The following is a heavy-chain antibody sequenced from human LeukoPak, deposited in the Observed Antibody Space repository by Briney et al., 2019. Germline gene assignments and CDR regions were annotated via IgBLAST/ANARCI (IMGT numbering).Heavy chain of an antibody. CDR1: GYTFTGYY. CDR2: INPNSGGT. CDR3: ARGKGYCSSTSCYLPEPDY. D-gene: IGHD2-2*01. J-gene: IGHJ4*02. Sequence: ASVKVSCKASGYTFTGYYMHWVRQAPGQGLEWMGWINPNSGGTNYAQKFQGRVTMTRDTSISTAYMELSRLRSDDTAVYYCARGKGYCSSTSCYLPEPDYWGQGTLVTVSS. V-gene: IGHV1-2*02.